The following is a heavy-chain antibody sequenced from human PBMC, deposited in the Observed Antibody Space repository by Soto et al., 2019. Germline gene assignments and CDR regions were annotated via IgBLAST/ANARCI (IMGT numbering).Heavy chain of an antibody. D-gene: IGHD3-9*01. Sequence: PSETRSLTCTVSGGSISSYYWSWIRQPPGKGLEWIGYIYYSGSTNYNPSLKSRVTISVDTSKNQFSLKLSSVTAADTAVYYCARALILTGYYIHDAFDIWGQGTMVTVS. J-gene: IGHJ3*02. V-gene: IGHV4-59*01. CDR2: IYYSGST. CDR3: ARALILTGYYIHDAFDI. CDR1: GGSISSYY.